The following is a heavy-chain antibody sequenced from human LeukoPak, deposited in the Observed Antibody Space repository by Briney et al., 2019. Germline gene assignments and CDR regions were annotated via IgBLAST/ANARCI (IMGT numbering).Heavy chain of an antibody. CDR3: ARDPTGTYWFDP. CDR1: GFTFSSYA. D-gene: IGHD4-17*01. V-gene: IGHV3-23*01. Sequence: PGGSLRLSCAASGFTFSSYAMSWVRQAPGKGLEWVSAISGSGGSTYYADSVKGRFTISRDNSKNTLYLQMNSLRAEDTAVYYCARDPTGTYWFDPWGQGTLVTVSS. CDR2: ISGSGGST. J-gene: IGHJ5*02.